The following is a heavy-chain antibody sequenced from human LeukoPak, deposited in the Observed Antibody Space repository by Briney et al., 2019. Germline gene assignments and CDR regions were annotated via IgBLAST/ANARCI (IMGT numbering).Heavy chain of an antibody. Sequence: PGRSLRLSCAASGFTFSSYGMHWVRQAPGKGLEWMAVISYDGSNKYYADSVKGRFTISRDNSKNTLYLQMNSLRAEDTAVYYCAKDRFGIVVVPAAYYYGMDVWGQGTTVTVSS. D-gene: IGHD2-2*01. CDR1: GFTFSSYG. J-gene: IGHJ6*02. CDR2: ISYDGSNK. CDR3: AKDRFGIVVVPAAYYYGMDV. V-gene: IGHV3-30*18.